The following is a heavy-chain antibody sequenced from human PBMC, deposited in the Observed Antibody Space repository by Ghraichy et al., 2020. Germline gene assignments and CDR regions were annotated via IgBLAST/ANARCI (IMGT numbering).Heavy chain of an antibody. Sequence: ASVKVSCKASGYTFTGYYMHWVRQAPGQGLEWMGWINPNSGGTNYAQKFQGRVTMTRDTSISTAYMELSRLRSDDTAVYYCARGSSWYRNIPDYWGQGTLVTVSS. J-gene: IGHJ4*02. D-gene: IGHD6-13*01. CDR3: ARGSSWYRNIPDY. CDR1: GYTFTGYY. CDR2: INPNSGGT. V-gene: IGHV1-2*02.